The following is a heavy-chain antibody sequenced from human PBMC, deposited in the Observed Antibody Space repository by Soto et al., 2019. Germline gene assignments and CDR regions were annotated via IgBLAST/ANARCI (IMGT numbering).Heavy chain of an antibody. V-gene: IGHV1-69*13. CDR3: ARGVHYDSSGYYYFY. J-gene: IGHJ4*02. CDR2: IIPLFGTA. CDR1: GGTFSTYA. Sequence: SVKVSCKASGGTFSTYAIDWVRQAPGQGLEWMGGIIPLFGTAKYAQNFQGRITITADESTNTTYMELRSLRSQDTAVYYCARGVHYDSSGYYYFYWGQGTLVTVSS. D-gene: IGHD3-22*01.